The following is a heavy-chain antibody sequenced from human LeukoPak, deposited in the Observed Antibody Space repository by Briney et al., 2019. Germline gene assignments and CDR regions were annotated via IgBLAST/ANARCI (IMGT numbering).Heavy chain of an antibody. Sequence: GGSLRLSCAASGFTFSYYYMSWIRQAPGKGLEWVSYISSSGSTIYYADSVKGRFTISRDNAKNSLYLQMNSLRAEDTAVYYCASAHYGSGSYYFDYWGQGTLVTVSS. CDR3: ASAHYGSGSYYFDY. V-gene: IGHV3-11*01. J-gene: IGHJ4*02. CDR1: GFTFSYYY. D-gene: IGHD3-10*01. CDR2: ISSSGSTI.